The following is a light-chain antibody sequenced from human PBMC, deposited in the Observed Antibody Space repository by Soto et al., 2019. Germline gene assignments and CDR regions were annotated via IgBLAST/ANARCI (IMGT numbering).Light chain of an antibody. Sequence: TVMTQSPATLSVSPGERATLSCWASQGLGTNLAWYQQRPGQAPRLLIYAASTMATGVPARFSGSGSETEFTLTITTLQSEDFAIYYCQQYNHWPLSFGVGTKVEIK. CDR2: AAS. CDR1: QGLGTN. V-gene: IGKV3-15*01. J-gene: IGKJ4*01. CDR3: QQYNHWPLS.